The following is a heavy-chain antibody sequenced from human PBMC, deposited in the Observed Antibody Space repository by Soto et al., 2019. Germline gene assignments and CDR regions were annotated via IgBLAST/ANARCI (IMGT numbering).Heavy chain of an antibody. D-gene: IGHD5-18*01. J-gene: IGHJ4*02. CDR1: GGTFSSYA. CDR2: IIPIFGTA. V-gene: IGHV1-69*06. CDR3: ASTVHQDTAMVYFDY. Sequence: ASVKVSCKASGGTFSSYAISWVRQAPGQGLEWMGGIIPIFGTANYAQKFQGRVTITADKSTSTAYMELSSLRSEDTAMYYCASTVHQDTAMVYFDYWGQGTLVTVSS.